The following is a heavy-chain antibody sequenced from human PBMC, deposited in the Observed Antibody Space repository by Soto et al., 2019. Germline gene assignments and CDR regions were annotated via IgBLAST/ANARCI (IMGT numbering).Heavy chain of an antibody. J-gene: IGHJ2*01. D-gene: IGHD3-16*02. CDR3: AKHPYNPLVKPLWYFAL. CDR1: GDSVTRSAYY. Sequence: QLHLQEAGPGLVKPSETLSLTCRVSGDSVTRSAYYWGWVRQSPRKGLEWIGRVYYRGNTYFNPSLKRRVSMSVDSSNNEFSLTLTSVTAADTAVFFCAKHPYNPLVKPLWYFALWGRGTLVTVSS. V-gene: IGHV4-39*01. CDR2: VYYRGNT.